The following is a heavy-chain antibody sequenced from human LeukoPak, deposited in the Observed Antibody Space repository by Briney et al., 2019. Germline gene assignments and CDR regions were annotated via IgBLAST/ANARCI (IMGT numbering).Heavy chain of an antibody. Sequence: PGRSLRLSCAASGFTFSSYGMHWVRQAPGKGLEWVAVISYDGSNKYYADSVKGRFTISRDNSKNTLFLQMNTLRAEDTAVYYCASYAEYGGSWPLDYWGQGTLVTVSS. D-gene: IGHD2-15*01. CDR1: GFTFSSYG. V-gene: IGHV3-30*03. CDR2: ISYDGSNK. J-gene: IGHJ4*02. CDR3: ASYAEYGGSWPLDY.